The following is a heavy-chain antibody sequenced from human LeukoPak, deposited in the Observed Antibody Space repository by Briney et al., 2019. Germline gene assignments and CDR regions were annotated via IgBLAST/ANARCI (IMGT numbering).Heavy chain of an antibody. CDR2: IYYSGST. CDR3: ARSGYSEDY. D-gene: IGHD5-18*01. J-gene: IGHJ4*02. CDR1: GGSISSYY. V-gene: IGHV4-59*01. Sequence: SETLSLTCTVSGGSISSYYWSWIRQPPGKGLEWIGYIYYSGSTNYNPSLKSRVTISVDTSKNQFSLKLSSVTAADMAVYYCARSGYSEDYWGQGTLVTVSS.